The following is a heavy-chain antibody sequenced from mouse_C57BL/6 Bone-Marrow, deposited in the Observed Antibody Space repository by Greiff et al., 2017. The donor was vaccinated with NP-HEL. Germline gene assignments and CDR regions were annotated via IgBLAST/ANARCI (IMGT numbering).Heavy chain of an antibody. D-gene: IGHD1-1*01. J-gene: IGHJ1*03. Sequence: QVQLQQPGAELVMPGASVKLSCKASGYTFTSYWMHWVKQRPGQGLEWIGEIDPSDSYTNYNQKFKGKSTLTVDKSSSTADMQLSSLTSEDSAVYYCARSLITTVVAWYFDVWGTGTTVTVSS. V-gene: IGHV1-69*01. CDR3: ARSLITTVVAWYFDV. CDR1: GYTFTSYW. CDR2: IDPSDSYT.